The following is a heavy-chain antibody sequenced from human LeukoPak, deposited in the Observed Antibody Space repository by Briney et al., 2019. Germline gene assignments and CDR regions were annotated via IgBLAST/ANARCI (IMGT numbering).Heavy chain of an antibody. J-gene: IGHJ4*02. CDR2: ISWNSGSI. CDR1: GFTFDDYA. D-gene: IGHD3-22*01. Sequence: SLXXXCAASGFTFDDYAMDWVRQAPGKGLEWVTGISWNSGSIYYADSVKGRFTISRDNAKNSLYLQMNSLRAEDTALYYCARYDSSGYEGLDYWGQGTLVTVSS. CDR3: ARYDSSGYEGLDY. V-gene: IGHV3-9*01.